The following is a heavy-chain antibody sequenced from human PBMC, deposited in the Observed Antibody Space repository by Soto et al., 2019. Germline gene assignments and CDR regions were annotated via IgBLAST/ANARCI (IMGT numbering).Heavy chain of an antibody. V-gene: IGHV4-31*03. CDR3: ARAPQVYGIAARPNWFDP. J-gene: IGHJ5*02. Sequence: SETLSLTCTVSGGSISSGGYYWSWIRQHPGKGLEWIGYIYYSGSTYYNPSLKSRVTISVDTSKNQFSLKLSSVTAADTAVYYCARAPQVYGIAARPNWFDPWGQGTLVTVSS. CDR2: IYYSGST. CDR1: GGSISSGGYY. D-gene: IGHD6-6*01.